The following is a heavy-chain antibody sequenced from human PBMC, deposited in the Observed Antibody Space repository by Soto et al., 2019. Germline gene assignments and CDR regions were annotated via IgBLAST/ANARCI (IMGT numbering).Heavy chain of an antibody. CDR3: ARXLTARWLQLERTYGMDV. V-gene: IGHV3-48*03. CDR1: GFTFSSYE. Sequence: GGSLRLSCAASGFTFSSYEMNWVRQAPGKGLEWVSYISSSGSTIYYADSVKGRFTISRDNAKNSLYLQMNSLRAEDTAVYYCARXLTARWLQLERTYGMDVWGQGTTVTVSS. J-gene: IGHJ6*02. CDR2: ISSSGSTI. D-gene: IGHD5-12*01.